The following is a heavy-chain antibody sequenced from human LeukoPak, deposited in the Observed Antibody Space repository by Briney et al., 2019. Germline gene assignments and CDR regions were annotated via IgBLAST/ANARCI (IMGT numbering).Heavy chain of an antibody. CDR1: GGSFGGYY. CDR3: ARAVQVAGKYWYFDL. V-gene: IGHV4-34*01. Sequence: SETLSLTCAVYGGSFGGYYWSWIRQPPGKGLEWIGEINHSGSTNYNPSLKSRVTISVDTSKNQFSLKLSSVTAADTAVYYCARAVQVAGKYWYFDLWGRGTLVTVSS. CDR2: INHSGST. D-gene: IGHD6-19*01. J-gene: IGHJ2*01.